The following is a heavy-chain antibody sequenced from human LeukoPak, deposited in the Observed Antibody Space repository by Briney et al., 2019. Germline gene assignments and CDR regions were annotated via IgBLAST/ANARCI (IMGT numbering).Heavy chain of an antibody. CDR1: GFTVSSNS. V-gene: IGHV3-30*04. CDR3: AKEGYSRGYYSYYYMDV. CDR2: ISYDGSNK. J-gene: IGHJ6*03. D-gene: IGHD6-13*01. Sequence: PGGSLRLSCTVSGFTVSSNSMSWVRQAPGKGLEWVTAISYDGSNKYYADSVKGRFTISRDNSKNTLYVQMNSLRAEDTAVYYCAKEGYSRGYYSYYYMDVWGKGTTVTVSS.